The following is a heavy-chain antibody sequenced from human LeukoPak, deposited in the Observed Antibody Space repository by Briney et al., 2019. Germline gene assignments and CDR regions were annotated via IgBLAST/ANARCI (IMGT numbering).Heavy chain of an antibody. V-gene: IGHV3-23*01. CDR3: AKGTYSVRYFDY. CDR1: GFTFSSYA. Sequence: GGSLRLSCAASGFTFSSYAMSWVRQAPGKGLEWVSAISGSGGSTYYADSVKGRFTISRDNSKNTLYLQMNSLRAEATAVYYCAKGTYSVRYFDYWGQGTLVTVSS. J-gene: IGHJ4*02. D-gene: IGHD1-26*01. CDR2: ISGSGGST.